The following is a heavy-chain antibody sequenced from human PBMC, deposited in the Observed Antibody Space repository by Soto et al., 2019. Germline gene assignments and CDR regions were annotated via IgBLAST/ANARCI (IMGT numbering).Heavy chain of an antibody. CDR1: GFTFSNYA. J-gene: IGHJ4*02. V-gene: IGHV3-23*01. CDR2: ISGGGDNT. Sequence: EVQLLDSGGGLVQPGGSLRLSCEASGFTFSNYAMNWVRQAPGKGLEWVLGISGGGDNTYYADSVKGRFTISRDNSKNTVFLQRNSLRAEDTAVYYCAKERLARGFDYWGQGTLGTVSS. CDR3: AKERLARGFDY.